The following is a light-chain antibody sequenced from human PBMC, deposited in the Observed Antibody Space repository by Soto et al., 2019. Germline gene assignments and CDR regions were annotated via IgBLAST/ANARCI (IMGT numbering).Light chain of an antibody. Sequence: QSVLTQPTSVSGSPGQSIAIPCTGNGNDIGAYDYVSWYQQHPGKAPRLLIHGVRNRPPGISSRFSGFKSGLTASLTISGLQAEDEADYYCRSFTTSRLYVFGPGTKVTVL. CDR3: RSFTTSRLYV. CDR1: GNDIGAYDY. CDR2: GVR. V-gene: IGLV2-14*01. J-gene: IGLJ1*01.